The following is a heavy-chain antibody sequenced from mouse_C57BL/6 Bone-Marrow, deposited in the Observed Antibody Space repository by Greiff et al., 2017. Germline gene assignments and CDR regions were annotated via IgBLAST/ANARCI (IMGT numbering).Heavy chain of an antibody. CDR2: INPYNGGT. Sequence: VQLQQSGPVLVKPGASVKMSCKASGYTFTDYYMNWVKQSPGKSLEWIGVINPYNGGTSYNQKFKGKATLTVDKSSSTAYIELNSLTSEDSAVYYCARVERYYYAMDYWGQGTSVTVSS. V-gene: IGHV1-19*01. CDR1: GYTFTDYY. CDR3: ARVERYYYAMDY. J-gene: IGHJ4*01. D-gene: IGHD1-1*01.